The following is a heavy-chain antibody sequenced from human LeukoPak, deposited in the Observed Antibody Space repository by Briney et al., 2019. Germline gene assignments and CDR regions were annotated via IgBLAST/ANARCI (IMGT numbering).Heavy chain of an antibody. V-gene: IGHV1-18*01. Sequence: ASVKVSCKASGYTFTNYVIIWVRQAPGHGLEWRGWISGYNVNTNYAQKLQGRVTMTTDTSTSTAYMELRSLRSDDTAVYYCARLSGSYYVWFDPWGKGTLVTVFS. CDR2: ISGYNVNT. CDR1: GYTFTNYV. D-gene: IGHD1-26*01. J-gene: IGHJ5*02. CDR3: ARLSGSYYVWFDP.